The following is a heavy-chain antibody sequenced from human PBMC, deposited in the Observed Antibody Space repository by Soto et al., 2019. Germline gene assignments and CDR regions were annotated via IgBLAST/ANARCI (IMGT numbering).Heavy chain of an antibody. CDR2: INTDGSVA. CDR3: AREGSVAGTSLIDY. D-gene: IGHD6-19*01. Sequence: GGSLRLSCAASGLTFRSYWMHWVRQAPGKGLVWVSRINTDGSVAMYVDSVKGRFTISRDNAKNTLYLHMNSLRAEDTAVYYCAREGSVAGTSLIDYWGQGALVTVSS. CDR1: GLTFRSYW. J-gene: IGHJ4*02. V-gene: IGHV3-74*03.